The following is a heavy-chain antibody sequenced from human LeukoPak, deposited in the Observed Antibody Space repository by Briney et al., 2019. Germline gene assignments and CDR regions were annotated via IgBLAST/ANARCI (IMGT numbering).Heavy chain of an antibody. CDR1: GGSISSSSYY. J-gene: IGHJ5*02. V-gene: IGHV4-39*01. CDR2: IYYSGST. Sequence: KPSETLSLTCIVSGGSISSSSYYWGWIRQPPGKGLEWIGSIYYSGSTYYNPSLKSRVTISVDTSKNQFSLKLSSVTAADTAVYYCATCIAAAGRGGFDPWGQGTLVTVSS. CDR3: ATCIAAAGRGGFDP. D-gene: IGHD6-13*01.